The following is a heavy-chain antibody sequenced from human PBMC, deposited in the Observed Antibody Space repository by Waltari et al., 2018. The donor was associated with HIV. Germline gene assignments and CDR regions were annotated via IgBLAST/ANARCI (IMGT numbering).Heavy chain of an antibody. CDR3: ARVRWIQLWSPLGS. CDR1: GGTFNNYA. V-gene: IGHV1-69*01. J-gene: IGHJ4*02. Sequence: QVQLVQSGAEERRPGSSVKVSCKASGGTFNNYAFSWRRQAPGQGLEWMGGIIPFFAPPTYAQRFQGRLKITVDESTTTGFMELSSLKYEDTAIYYCARVRWIQLWSPLGSWGQGTLVTVSS. CDR2: IIPFFAPP. D-gene: IGHD5-18*01.